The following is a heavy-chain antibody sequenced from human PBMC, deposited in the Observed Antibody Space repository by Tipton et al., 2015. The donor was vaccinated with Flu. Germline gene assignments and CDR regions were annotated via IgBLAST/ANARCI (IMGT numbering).Heavy chain of an antibody. CDR1: GGSMSSFY. CDR2: MYTRGTA. J-gene: IGHJ4*02. V-gene: IGHV4-4*07. Sequence: TLSLTCTVSGGSMSSFYWSWIRQPAGKGLEWIGRMYTRGTAHYHPAFKCPVTMSVDTSKNQFSLKLSPVTAADTAFYYCARGSGSGTYVIFDYWGQGTLVYVSS. CDR3: ARGSGSGTYVIFDY. D-gene: IGHD3-10*01.